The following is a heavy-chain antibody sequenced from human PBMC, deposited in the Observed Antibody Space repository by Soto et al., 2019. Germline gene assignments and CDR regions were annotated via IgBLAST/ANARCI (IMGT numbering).Heavy chain of an antibody. D-gene: IGHD2-2*01. J-gene: IGHJ4*02. CDR3: ARDKAVPAAPPRFFDY. Sequence: PLETLCLRTGVLWGSFGGFDGSWIRQTPGKGLEWIGEINHSGSTNYNPSLKSRVTISVDTSKNQFSLKLSSVTAADTAAYYCARDKAVPAAPPRFFDYWGQGTLVTVSS. CDR1: WGSFGGFD. V-gene: IGHV4-34*01. CDR2: INHSGST.